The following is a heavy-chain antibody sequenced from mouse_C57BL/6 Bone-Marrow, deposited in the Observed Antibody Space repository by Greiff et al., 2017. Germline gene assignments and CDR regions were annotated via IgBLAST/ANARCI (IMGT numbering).Heavy chain of an antibody. V-gene: IGHV1-52*01. CDR3: SRFGGDDDWYFDV. D-gene: IGHD2-3*01. Sequence: QVQLQQPGAELVRPGSSVKLSCKASGYTFTSYWMNWVKQRPIQGLEWIGNIDPSDSETHYNQKFKDKATLTVDKSSSTAYMQLSSLTSEDSAVYYCSRFGGDDDWYFDVWGTGTTVTVSS. CDR1: GYTFTSYW. CDR2: IDPSDSET. J-gene: IGHJ1*03.